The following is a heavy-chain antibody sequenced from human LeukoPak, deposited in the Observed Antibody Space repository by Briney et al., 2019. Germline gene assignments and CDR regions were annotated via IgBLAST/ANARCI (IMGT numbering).Heavy chain of an antibody. Sequence: GGSLRLSCAVSGFTFSSYAMSWVRQAPGKGLEWVSAISGSGGSTYYADSVKGRFTISRDNSKNTLYLQMNSLRAEDTAVYYCAKVYDSSGYYEAPHQFDYWGQGTLVTVSS. J-gene: IGHJ4*02. CDR1: GFTFSSYA. CDR3: AKVYDSSGYYEAPHQFDY. D-gene: IGHD3-22*01. CDR2: ISGSGGST. V-gene: IGHV3-23*01.